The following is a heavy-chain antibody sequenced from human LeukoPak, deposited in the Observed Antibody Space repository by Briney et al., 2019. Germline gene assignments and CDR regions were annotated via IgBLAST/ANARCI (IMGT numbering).Heavy chain of an antibody. Sequence: SETLSLTCTVSGGSISGYYWSWIRQPPGKGLEWIGYIFYSGSTNYNPSLKSRVTIPLDTSKNQFSLKLTSLTAADTAVYYCARDRIYAFDIWGQGTMVTVSS. J-gene: IGHJ3*02. D-gene: IGHD2-15*01. CDR1: GGSISGYY. CDR3: ARDRIYAFDI. CDR2: IFYSGST. V-gene: IGHV4-59*01.